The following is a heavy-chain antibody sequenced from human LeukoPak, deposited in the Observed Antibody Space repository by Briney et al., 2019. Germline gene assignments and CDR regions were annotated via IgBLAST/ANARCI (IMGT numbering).Heavy chain of an antibody. V-gene: IGHV3-23*01. J-gene: IGHJ2*01. CDR2: VSGSGGST. CDR3: ARDAAADAYWYFDL. CDR1: GFTFTRYA. D-gene: IGHD6-13*01. Sequence: GGSLRLSCAASGFTFTRYAMNWVRQAPGKGLEWVSTVSGSGGSTYYADSVKGRFTISRDNSKNTLYLQMNSLRAEDTAVYYCARDAAADAYWYFDLWGRGTLVTVSS.